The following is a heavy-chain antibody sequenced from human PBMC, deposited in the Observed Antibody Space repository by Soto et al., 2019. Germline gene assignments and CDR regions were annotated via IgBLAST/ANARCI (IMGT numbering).Heavy chain of an antibody. CDR1: GFTFSSYG. V-gene: IGHV3-30*18. D-gene: IGHD3-3*01. J-gene: IGHJ6*02. Sequence: PGGSLRLSCGASGFTFSSYGMHWVRQAPGKGLEWMTVISYDGSNEYYADSVKGRFSISRDNSKNTLYLQMDSLTIDDTAVYYCAKARAIFGVVIEFGYYYDMNVWGQCTTVTVSS. CDR2: ISYDGSNE. CDR3: AKARAIFGVVIEFGYYYDMNV.